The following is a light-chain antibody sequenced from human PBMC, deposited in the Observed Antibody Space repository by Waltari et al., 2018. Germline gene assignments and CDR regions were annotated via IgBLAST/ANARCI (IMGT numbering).Light chain of an antibody. V-gene: IGKV3-15*01. CDR2: RAS. Sequence: VVTQSPATLSLSPGSRATLTCRTSQTIGTSLAWYQQRPGQAPRLLIFRASTRAAGIPDRFSGSGSETEFTLTISSLQSEDIAVYYCQQYNNWPPGTFGQGTKVEI. J-gene: IGKJ1*01. CDR3: QQYNNWPPGT. CDR1: QTIGTS.